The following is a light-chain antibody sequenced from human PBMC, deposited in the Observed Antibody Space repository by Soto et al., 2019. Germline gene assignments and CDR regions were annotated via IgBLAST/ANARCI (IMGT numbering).Light chain of an antibody. J-gene: IGKJ3*01. CDR3: QQSHSNPLT. Sequence: DIPMTQSPSSLSASVGDRVTITCRASQSINNYVNGYPQKPGKAPKLLIYASSLQSAAPSRFSGSGSGTAFTLTIRSLQPEDFAIYYCQQSHSNPLTFGPGNEVDLK. CDR1: QSINNY. CDR2: AS. V-gene: IGKV1-39*01.